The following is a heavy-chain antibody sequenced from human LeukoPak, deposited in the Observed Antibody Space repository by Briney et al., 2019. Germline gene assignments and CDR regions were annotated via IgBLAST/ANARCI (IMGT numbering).Heavy chain of an antibody. V-gene: IGHV4-59*01. J-gene: IGHJ4*02. Sequence: KPSETLSLTCTVSGGSISSYYWSWIRQPPGKGLEWIGYIYYSGSTNYNPSLKSRVTISVDTSKDQFSLKLTSVTAADTAVYYCARVPRGCGGDCPDYWGQGTLVTVSS. CDR2: IYYSGST. CDR3: ARVPRGCGGDCPDY. CDR1: GGSISSYY. D-gene: IGHD2-21*02.